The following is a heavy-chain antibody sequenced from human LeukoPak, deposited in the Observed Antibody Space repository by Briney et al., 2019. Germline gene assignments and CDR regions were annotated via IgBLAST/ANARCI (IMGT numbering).Heavy chain of an antibody. Sequence: SETLSLTCSVSGASLTIYYWNWIRQPAGKGLEWIGRHASGTTTHNPSLKSQFTMSIDTSKNQISLKLTSVTAADTAVYYCATGDHSFDNWGQGILVTVTP. J-gene: IGHJ4*02. CDR1: GASLTIYY. D-gene: IGHD7-27*01. CDR3: ATGDHSFDN. V-gene: IGHV4-4*07. CDR2: HASGTT.